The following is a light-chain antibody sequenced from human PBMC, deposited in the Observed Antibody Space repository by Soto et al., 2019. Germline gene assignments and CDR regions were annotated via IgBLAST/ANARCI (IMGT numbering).Light chain of an antibody. J-gene: IGLJ1*01. V-gene: IGLV2-14*01. Sequence: QSVLTQPASASGSPGQSITISCTGTSSDVGLYDYVSWYQQHPGKAPQLMIYAVSNRPSGVSNRFSASKSGNTASLFISGLQAEEEADYYCSSYTSDSSYVFGSGTKVTAL. CDR3: SSYTSDSSYV. CDR2: AVS. CDR1: SSDVGLYDY.